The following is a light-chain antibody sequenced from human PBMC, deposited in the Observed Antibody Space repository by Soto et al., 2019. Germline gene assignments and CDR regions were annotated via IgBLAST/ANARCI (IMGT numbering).Light chain of an antibody. CDR3: GTWDNSLSAV. CDR1: NSNIGSNY. J-gene: IGLJ7*01. V-gene: IGLV1-51*01. Sequence: QSVLTQPPSVSAAPGQKVTISCSGSNSNIGSNYVSWYQQLPGTAPKLLIYDNLKRSSGIPDRFSGSQSGTSATLGITGLQTGDEANYYCGTWDNSLSAVFGGGTQLTVL. CDR2: DNL.